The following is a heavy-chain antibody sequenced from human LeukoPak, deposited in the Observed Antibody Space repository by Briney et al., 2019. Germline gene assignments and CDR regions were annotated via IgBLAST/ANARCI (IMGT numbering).Heavy chain of an antibody. CDR3: ATMHTYDFWSGYSNFDS. V-gene: IGHV3-74*01. D-gene: IGHD3-3*01. J-gene: IGHJ4*02. CDR2: INSDGSST. Sequence: PGGSLRLSCAAFGFTFSSYWMHWVRQAPGKGLVWVSRINSDGSSTSYADSVKGRFTISRDNAKNTLYLQMYSLRAEDTAVYYCATMHTYDFWSGYSNFDSWGQGTLVTVSS. CDR1: GFTFSSYW.